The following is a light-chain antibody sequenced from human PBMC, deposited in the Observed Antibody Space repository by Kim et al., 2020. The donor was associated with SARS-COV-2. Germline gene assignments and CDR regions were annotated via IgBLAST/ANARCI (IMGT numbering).Light chain of an antibody. Sequence: AIRITQSPSSLSASTGDRVTITCRASQGISSYLAWYQQKPGKAPKLLIYAASTLQSGVPSRFSGSGSGTDFTLTISCLQSEDFATYYCQPGDLTFGGGTKVDIK. CDR2: AAS. CDR3: QPGDLT. J-gene: IGKJ4*01. V-gene: IGKV1-8*01. CDR1: QGISSY.